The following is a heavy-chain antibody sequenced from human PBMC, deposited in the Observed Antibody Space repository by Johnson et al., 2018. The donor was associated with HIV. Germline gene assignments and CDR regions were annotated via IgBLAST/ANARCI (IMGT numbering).Heavy chain of an antibody. V-gene: IGHV3-20*04. CDR3: ARDEPYNLNAFDI. CDR1: GFTFDDYG. Sequence: VQLVESGGGVVRPGGSLRLSCAASGFTFDDYGMSWVRQAPGKGLEWVSGITWNSGSIGYADSVKGRFTISRDNSKNTLYLQMNSLRAEDTAVYYCARDEPYNLNAFDIWGQGTMVTVSS. CDR2: ITWNSGSI. J-gene: IGHJ3*02. D-gene: IGHD5-24*01.